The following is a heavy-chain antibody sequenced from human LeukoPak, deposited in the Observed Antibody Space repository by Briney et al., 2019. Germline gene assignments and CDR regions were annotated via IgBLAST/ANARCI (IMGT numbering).Heavy chain of an antibody. CDR2: IYSSGST. Sequence: SETLSLTWAVSGGSIRISNWWSWILQPPGKGLEWISYIYSSGSTNYNPSHTSRITISVDPYTNQCSLKLRSVTAADTAVYYCARQLVIAAAGEDPFDYWGQGNLVTVSS. CDR1: GGSIRISNW. J-gene: IGHJ4*02. V-gene: IGHV4-59*08. D-gene: IGHD6-13*01. CDR3: ARQLVIAAAGEDPFDY.